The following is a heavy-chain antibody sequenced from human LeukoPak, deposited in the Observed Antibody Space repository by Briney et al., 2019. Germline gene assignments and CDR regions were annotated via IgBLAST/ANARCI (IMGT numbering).Heavy chain of an antibody. CDR3: PLELGEGFDY. CDR1: GFTFSNYW. J-gene: IGHJ4*02. D-gene: IGHD1-7*01. CDR2: IKQDGSEK. V-gene: IGHV3-7*01. Sequence: GGSLRLSCVASGFTFSNYWMSWVRQAPGKGLEWVANIKQDGSEKYYVDSVKGRFTISRDNAKNSLYLQMNSLRAEDTAVYYCPLELGEGFDYWGQGTLVTVSS.